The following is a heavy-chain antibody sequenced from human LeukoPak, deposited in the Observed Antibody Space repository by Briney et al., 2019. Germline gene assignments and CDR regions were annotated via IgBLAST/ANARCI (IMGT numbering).Heavy chain of an antibody. V-gene: IGHV3-15*01. J-gene: IGHJ4*02. CDR1: GFTFSTYW. CDR2: IKSKTDGGTT. CDR3: TTEDLQWELLRELRDY. Sequence: GGSLRLSCAASGFTFSTYWMSWVRQAPGKGLEWVGRIKSKTDGGTTDYAAPVKGRFTISRDDSKNTLYLQMNSLKTEDTAVYYCTTEDLQWELLRELRDYWGQGTLVTVSS. D-gene: IGHD1-26*01.